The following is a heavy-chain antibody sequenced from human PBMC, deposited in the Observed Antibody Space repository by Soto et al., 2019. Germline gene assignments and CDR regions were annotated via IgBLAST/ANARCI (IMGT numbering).Heavy chain of an antibody. V-gene: IGHV3-30*07. J-gene: IGHJ4*02. CDR2: ISYDGINK. Sequence: QVQLVESGGSVVQPGRSLRLSCVASGFTFTSYAMHWVRQAPGKGLERVAVISYDGINKYYADSVKGRFTISRDNCKNTLFLQMSRLSVEDTAVYYCARDRLRLGELSLIGYSDYWGQGTLVTVSS. CDR1: GFTFTSYA. CDR3: ARDRLRLGELSLIGYSDY. D-gene: IGHD3-16*02.